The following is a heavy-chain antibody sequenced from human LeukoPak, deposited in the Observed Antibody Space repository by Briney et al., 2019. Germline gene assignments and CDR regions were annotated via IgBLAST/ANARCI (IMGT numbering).Heavy chain of an antibody. V-gene: IGHV4-34*01. J-gene: IGHJ4*02. CDR1: GGSFSGYC. Sequence: SETLSLTCAVYGGSFSGYCWSWIRQPPGKGLEWIGEINHSGSTNYNPSLKSRVTISVDTSKNQFSLKLSSVTAADTAVYYCASLFPYYYDSSGYYYDYWGQGTLVTVSS. CDR2: INHSGST. CDR3: ASLFPYYYDSSGYYYDY. D-gene: IGHD3-22*01.